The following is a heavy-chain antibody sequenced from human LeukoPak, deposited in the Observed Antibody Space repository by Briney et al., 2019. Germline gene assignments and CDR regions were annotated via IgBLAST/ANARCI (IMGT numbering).Heavy chain of an antibody. CDR2: INHSGST. CDR3: ATNTAMLRYFDY. D-gene: IGHD5-18*01. Sequence: PSETLSPTCAVYGGSFSGYYWSWIRQPPGKGLEWIGEINHSGSTNYNPSLKSRVTISVDTSKNQFSLKLSSVTAADTAVYYCATNTAMLRYFDYWGQGTLVTVSS. V-gene: IGHV4-34*01. J-gene: IGHJ4*02. CDR1: GGSFSGYY.